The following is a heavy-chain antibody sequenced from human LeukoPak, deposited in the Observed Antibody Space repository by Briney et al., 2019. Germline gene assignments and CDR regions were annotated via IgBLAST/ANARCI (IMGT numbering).Heavy chain of an antibody. CDR3: AASGLRYFDWLLFLNWFDP. CDR2: IDSSNSPI. J-gene: IGHJ5*02. CDR1: GLTFSTYN. D-gene: IGHD3-9*01. Sequence: GGSLRLSCAASGLTFSTYNMNWVRQAPGKGLEWVSYIDSSNSPIYYADSVKGRFTISRDNGKNSLYLQMNSLRAEDTAVYYCAASGLRYFDWLLFLNWFDPWGQGTLVTVSS. V-gene: IGHV3-48*01.